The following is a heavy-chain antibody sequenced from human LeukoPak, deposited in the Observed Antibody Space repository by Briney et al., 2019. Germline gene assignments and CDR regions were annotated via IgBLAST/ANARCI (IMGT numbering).Heavy chain of an antibody. CDR2: TYYRSKWYN. CDR3: ARDSLYCSSTSCYRVPFDY. Sequence: SQTLSLTCAISGDSVSSNSAAWNWIRQSPSRGLEWVGRTYYRSKWYNDYAVSVKSRITINPDTSKNQFSLQLNSVTPEDTAVYYCARDSLYCSSTSCYRVPFDYWGQGTLVTVSS. V-gene: IGHV6-1*01. CDR1: GDSVSSNSAA. J-gene: IGHJ4*02. D-gene: IGHD2-2*02.